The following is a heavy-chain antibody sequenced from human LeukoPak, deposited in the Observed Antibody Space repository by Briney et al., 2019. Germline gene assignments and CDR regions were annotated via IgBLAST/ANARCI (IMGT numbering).Heavy chain of an antibody. CDR3: ARVHRRGGYNRALDP. D-gene: IGHD5-24*01. CDR1: GDSISSSEYY. Sequence: SETLSLTCTVAGDSISSSEYYWGWIRQPPGKGLEYIGVIYYSGTTFYSPSLASRVTMSVDTSKDQFSLRLSSVTAADTAVYYCARVHRRGGYNRALDPRGQGTPVTVSS. J-gene: IGHJ5*02. V-gene: IGHV4-39*01. CDR2: IYYSGTT.